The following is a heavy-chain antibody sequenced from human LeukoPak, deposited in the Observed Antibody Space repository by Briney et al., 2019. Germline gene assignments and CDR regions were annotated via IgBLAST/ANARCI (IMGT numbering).Heavy chain of an antibody. D-gene: IGHD3-22*01. CDR2: IYTSGST. CDR3: ASSGYYYGRFDY. V-gene: IGHV4-61*02. Sequence: PSETLSLTCTASGGSISSGSYYWNWIRQPAGKGLEWIGRIYTSGSTNYNPSLKSRVTISVDTSKNQFSLKLSSVTAADTAVYYCASSGYYYGRFDYWGQGTLVTVSS. CDR1: GGSISSGSYY. J-gene: IGHJ4*02.